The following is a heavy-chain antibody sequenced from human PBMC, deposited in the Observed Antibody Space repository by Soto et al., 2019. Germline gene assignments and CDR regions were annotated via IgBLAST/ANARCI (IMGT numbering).Heavy chain of an antibody. J-gene: IGHJ4*02. CDR3: ARAPRGRDGYNIGFDY. CDR1: GYTFTSYA. V-gene: IGHV1-3*05. D-gene: IGHD5-12*01. Sequence: QVQLVQSGAEEKKPGASVKVSCKASGYTFTSYAMHWVRQAPGQRLEWMGWINAGNGNTKYSQKFQGRVTITRDTSASTAYMELSSLRSEDTAVYYCARAPRGRDGYNIGFDYWGQGTLVTVSS. CDR2: INAGNGNT.